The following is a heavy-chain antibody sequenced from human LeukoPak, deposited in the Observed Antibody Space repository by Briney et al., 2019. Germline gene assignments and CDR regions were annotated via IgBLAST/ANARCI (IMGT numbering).Heavy chain of an antibody. V-gene: IGHV3-23*01. CDR3: AKGLAPTPSYGNWFDA. J-gene: IGHJ5*02. CDR2: ISGSGGST. D-gene: IGHD3-9*01. CDR1: GFTFSSYA. Sequence: GGSLRLSCAASGFTFSSYAMSWVRQAPGKGLEWVSAISGSGGSTYYADSVKGRFTISRDNSKNTLFLRMNNLTPEDTGAYYCAKGLAPTPSYGNWFDAWGQGTLVTVSS.